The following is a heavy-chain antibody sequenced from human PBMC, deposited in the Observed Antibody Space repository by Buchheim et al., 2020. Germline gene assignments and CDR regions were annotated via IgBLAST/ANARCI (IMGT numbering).Heavy chain of an antibody. V-gene: IGHV3-48*02. D-gene: IGHD2-8*02. J-gene: IGHJ4*02. CDR2: ISSSGSTI. Sequence: EVQLVESGGGFIQPGGSLRLSCAASGFTFSGYNMNWVRQAPGKGPEWVSYISSSGSTIFYADSVKGRFTISRDNARNSLYLQMASLRDEDTAVYYCARGRTGFDSWGQGTL. CDR3: ARGRTGFDS. CDR1: GFTFSGYN.